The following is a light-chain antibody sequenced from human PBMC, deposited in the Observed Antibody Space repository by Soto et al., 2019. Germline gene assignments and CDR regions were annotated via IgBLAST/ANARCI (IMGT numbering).Light chain of an antibody. CDR1: QGINNY. V-gene: IGKV1-27*01. CDR3: QKYNSVPF. CDR2: AAS. J-gene: IGKJ3*01. Sequence: DIQMTQSPSSLSASVGDRVTITCRASQGINNYVAWYQQKPGKAPKLLIYAASTLQSGVPSRFSGSGSGTDITLTISSLQPEDVATYCCQKYNSVPFFGRETRVDIK.